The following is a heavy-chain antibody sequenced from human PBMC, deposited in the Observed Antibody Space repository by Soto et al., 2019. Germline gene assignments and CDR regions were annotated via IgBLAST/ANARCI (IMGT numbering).Heavy chain of an antibody. D-gene: IGHD3-16*01. CDR1: RYSFTRYA. CDR2: INTYNGNT. J-gene: IGHJ6*02. CDR3: AMVDVYVTPSPQDV. V-gene: IGHV1-18*01. Sequence: APVKVCSEDPRYSFTRYAIAWPRQAPGQGLEWMGWINTYNGNTNYAQNLQGRVTLTTDTSTSTAYMELTSLRSNDTAIYYCAMVDVYVTPSPQDVWGQGTTVTVSS.